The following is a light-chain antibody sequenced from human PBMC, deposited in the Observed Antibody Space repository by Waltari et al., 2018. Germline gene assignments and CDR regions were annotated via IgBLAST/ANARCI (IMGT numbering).Light chain of an antibody. CDR2: AAS. Sequence: EMVMTQSPATLSVSPGERATLSCRASQSVSSDLAWYQQKSGQAPRLLIYAASNRATGIPARFNGGGSGTEFTLTINSLQSGDSAVYYCQQYNNWPLTFGQGTKVEIK. CDR1: QSVSSD. CDR3: QQYNNWPLT. J-gene: IGKJ1*01. V-gene: IGKV3-15*01.